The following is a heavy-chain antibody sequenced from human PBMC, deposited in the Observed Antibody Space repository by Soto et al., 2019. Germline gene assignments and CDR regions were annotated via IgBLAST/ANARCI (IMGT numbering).Heavy chain of an antibody. Sequence: PGGALRLFCAASGFPVSIYAMHLVRQAPGKGLEWVAVISYDGSNKYYADSVKGRFTISRDNSKNTLYLQMNSLRAEDTAVYYCAREYSSIGYYFDYWGHG. CDR1: GFPVSIYA. CDR3: AREYSSIGYYFDY. J-gene: IGHJ4*01. V-gene: IGHV3-30-3*01. D-gene: IGHD6-13*01. CDR2: ISYDGSNK.